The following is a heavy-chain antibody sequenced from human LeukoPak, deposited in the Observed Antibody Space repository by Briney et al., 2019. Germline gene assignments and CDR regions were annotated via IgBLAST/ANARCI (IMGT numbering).Heavy chain of an antibody. CDR2: INHSGRT. CDR1: GGSFSGYY. D-gene: IGHD3-9*01. CDR3: ARVDYDILTGYSHYYYMDV. Sequence: PSETLSLTCAVYGGSFSGYYWTWIRQPPGKGLEWIGEINHSGRTNYNPSLKSRVTILVDMSQNQFSLKLSSVTAADTAVYYCARVDYDILTGYSHYYYMDVWGKGTTVTISS. V-gene: IGHV4-34*01. J-gene: IGHJ6*03.